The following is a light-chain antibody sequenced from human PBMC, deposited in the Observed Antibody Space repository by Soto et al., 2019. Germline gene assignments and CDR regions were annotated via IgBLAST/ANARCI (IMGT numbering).Light chain of an antibody. CDR2: MNN. J-gene: IGLJ2*01. CDR3: AAWDDSLSGRV. CDR1: TSNIGSNY. V-gene: IGLV1-47*01. Sequence: QSVLTQPPSASGTPGQRVTISCSGSTSNIGSNYVYWYQQLPGTAPKLLIDMNNQRPSGVPDRFSGSKSGTSASLAISGLRSEDGADYYCAAWDDSLSGRVFGGGTKLTVL.